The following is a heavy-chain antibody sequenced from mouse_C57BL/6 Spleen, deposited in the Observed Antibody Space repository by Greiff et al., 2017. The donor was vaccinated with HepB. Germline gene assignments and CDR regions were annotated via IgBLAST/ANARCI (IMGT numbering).Heavy chain of an antibody. CDR3: ARVPYYPSDYFDY. J-gene: IGHJ2*01. CDR2: ISSGSSTI. V-gene: IGHV5-17*01. CDR1: GFTFSDYG. D-gene: IGHD1-1*01. Sequence: EVMLVESGGGLVKPGGSLKLSCAASGFTFSDYGMHWVRQAPEKGLEWVAYISSGSSTIYYADTVKGRFTISRDNAKNTLFLQMTSLRSEDTAMYYCARVPYYPSDYFDYWGQGTTLTVSS.